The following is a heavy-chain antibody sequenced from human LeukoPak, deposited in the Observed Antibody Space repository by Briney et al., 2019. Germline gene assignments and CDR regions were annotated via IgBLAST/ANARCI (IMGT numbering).Heavy chain of an antibody. CDR2: IYHSGST. V-gene: IGHV4-38-2*02. Sequence: SETVSLTCTVSGYSISSGYYWGWIRQPPGKGLEWIGSIYHSGSTYYNPSLKSRVTISVDTSKNQFSLKLSSVTAAAKAVYYCSRVPLPSSSCYSWFDPWGQGTLVTVSS. CDR1: GYSISSGYY. CDR3: SRVPLPSSSCYSWFDP. D-gene: IGHD6-13*01. J-gene: IGHJ5*02.